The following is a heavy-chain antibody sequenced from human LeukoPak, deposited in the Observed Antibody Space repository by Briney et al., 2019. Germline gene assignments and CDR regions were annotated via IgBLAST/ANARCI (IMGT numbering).Heavy chain of an antibody. CDR1: GNSISNYA. V-gene: IGHV1-69*13. Sequence: ASVKVSCKASGNSISNYAVSWVRQAPGQGLEWMGGIIPIFGTANYAQKFQGRVTITADESTSTAYMELSSLRSEDTAVYHCARTIISTMVRGVKNGMDVWGQGTTVTVSS. J-gene: IGHJ6*02. CDR2: IIPIFGTA. D-gene: IGHD3-10*01. CDR3: ARTIISTMVRGVKNGMDV.